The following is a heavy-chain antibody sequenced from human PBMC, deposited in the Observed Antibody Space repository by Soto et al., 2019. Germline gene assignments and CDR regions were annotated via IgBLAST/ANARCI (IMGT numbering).Heavy chain of an antibody. D-gene: IGHD6-13*01. V-gene: IGHV1-69*01. Sequence: QVQLVQSGAEVKKPGSSVKVSCKASGGTFSSYAISWVRQPPGQGLEWMGGIIPIFGTANDAQKFQGRVTITADEATSTAYMELSRLGSEDTAVYYCASASGIAAAGDYYYGMDVWGQGTTVTVSS. CDR2: IIPIFGTA. CDR3: ASASGIAAAGDYYYGMDV. J-gene: IGHJ6*02. CDR1: GGTFSSYA.